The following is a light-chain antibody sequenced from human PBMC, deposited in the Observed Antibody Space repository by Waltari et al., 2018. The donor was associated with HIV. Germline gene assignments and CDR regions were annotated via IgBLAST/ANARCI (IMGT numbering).Light chain of an antibody. CDR1: QSVFSN. V-gene: IGKV3-15*01. CDR3: QQYNNWPLYT. Sequence: EIVMTQSPGTLSVSPGERATLSCRASQSVFSNLAWYQQKPGQAPRLLMYGVSTRATGIPASFSGSGSGTEFTLTISSLQSEDFAVYYCQQYNNWPLYTFGQGTKLEIK. CDR2: GVS. J-gene: IGKJ2*01.